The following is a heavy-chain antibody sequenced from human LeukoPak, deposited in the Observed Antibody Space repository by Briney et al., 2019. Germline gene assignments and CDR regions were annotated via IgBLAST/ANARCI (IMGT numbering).Heavy chain of an antibody. CDR1: GGSFSGYY. CDR3: ARDGARGVGITMVRYRYFDY. V-gene: IGHV4-34*01. CDR2: TNHSGST. J-gene: IGHJ4*02. Sequence: SETLPLTCAVYGGSFSGYYWSWIRQPPGKGLEWIGETNHSGSTNYNPSLKSRVTISVDTSKNQFSLKLSSVTAADTAVYYCARDGARGVGITMVRYRYFDYWGQGTLVTVSS. D-gene: IGHD3-10*01.